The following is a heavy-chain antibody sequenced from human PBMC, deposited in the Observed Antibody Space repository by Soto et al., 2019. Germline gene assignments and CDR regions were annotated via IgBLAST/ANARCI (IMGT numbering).Heavy chain of an antibody. J-gene: IGHJ4*02. CDR1: GRSVRSYR. CDR2: IVPIRRTA. V-gene: IGHV1-69*13. Sequence: PGKVSCKASGRSVRSYRINWEQQAPGQGLEWVGGIVPIRRTADYAQTFQGRVSITADESARTSYMELRSLRSQDTAVYYCVRDSGAKLSSSWGQGTLVTVSS. D-gene: IGHD6-13*01. CDR3: VRDSGAKLSSS.